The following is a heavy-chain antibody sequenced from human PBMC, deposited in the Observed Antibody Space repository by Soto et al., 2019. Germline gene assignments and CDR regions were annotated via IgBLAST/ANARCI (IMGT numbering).Heavy chain of an antibody. CDR3: ARSSLAVAGFDY. CDR1: GLTFSSYW. Sequence: EVQLVESGGGLVQPGGSLRLSCAASGLTFSSYWMHWVRQAPGKGLVWVSRINSEGSSTSYADSVKGRFSIPRDNAKNTLYLQMNSLRAEDTAVYYCARSSLAVAGFDYWGQGNLVTVSS. CDR2: INSEGSST. D-gene: IGHD6-19*01. V-gene: IGHV3-74*01. J-gene: IGHJ4*02.